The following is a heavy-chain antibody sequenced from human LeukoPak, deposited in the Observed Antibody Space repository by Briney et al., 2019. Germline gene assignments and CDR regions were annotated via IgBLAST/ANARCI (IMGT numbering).Heavy chain of an antibody. CDR3: ASKFYDTSGYQDYYFYMDV. CDR1: GFTFSRYS. D-gene: IGHD3-22*01. V-gene: IGHV3-21*01. CDR2: ISSSGIYI. J-gene: IGHJ6*03. Sequence: GGSLRLSCAASGFTFSRYSMNWVRQAPGKGLEWVSSISSSGIYIYYADSVKGRFTISRDNAKNSPYLQMNSLSAEDTAVYYCASKFYDTSGYQDYYFYMDVWGKGTTVTVSS.